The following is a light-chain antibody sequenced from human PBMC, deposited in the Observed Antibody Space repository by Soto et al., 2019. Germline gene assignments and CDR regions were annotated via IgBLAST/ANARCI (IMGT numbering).Light chain of an antibody. V-gene: IGKV1-39*01. J-gene: IGKJ1*01. Sequence: DILMTQSPSSLSASVGDRVTITCRASQTIGSYLHWYQQKPGKAPKLLVHAASTLQSGVPSRFSGSGSGTDFTLTISDVQPEDFALYYCHQRQSWPRTFGQGTKVDIK. CDR2: AAS. CDR3: HQRQSWPRT. CDR1: QTIGSY.